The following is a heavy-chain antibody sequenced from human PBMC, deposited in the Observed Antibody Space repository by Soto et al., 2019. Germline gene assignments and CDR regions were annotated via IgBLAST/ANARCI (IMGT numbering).Heavy chain of an antibody. V-gene: IGHV4-34*01. D-gene: IGHD6-13*01. CDR3: ASGLRGIGAAGAVAWFDP. J-gene: IGHJ5*02. CDR1: GGSFSGYY. Sequence: QVQLHQWGAGLLKPSETLSLTCAVYGGSFSGYYWNWIRQPPGKGLEWVGEINHSGSTNYNPSLKSRVTLAVDTSKNQFSLNVTSVTAADTAVYYCASGLRGIGAAGAVAWFDPWGPGTLVTVSS. CDR2: INHSGST.